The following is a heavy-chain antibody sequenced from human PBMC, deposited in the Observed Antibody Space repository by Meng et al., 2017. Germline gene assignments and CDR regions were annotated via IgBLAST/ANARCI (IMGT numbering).Heavy chain of an antibody. CDR1: GFSLSSYS. V-gene: IGHV3-21*01. J-gene: IGHJ6*02. Sequence: GGSLRLSCAASGFSLSSYSMNWVRQAPGKGLEWVSLISRSTSYIYYADSVQGRFTISRDNAKNALYLQMNSLRAEDTAVYYCARPLIVGATNWNGFYYYYGMDVWGQGTTVTVSS. CDR3: ARPLIVGATNWNGFYYYYGMDV. D-gene: IGHD1-26*01. CDR2: ISRSTSYI.